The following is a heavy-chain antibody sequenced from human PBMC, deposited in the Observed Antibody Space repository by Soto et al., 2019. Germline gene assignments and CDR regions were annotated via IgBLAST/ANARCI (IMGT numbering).Heavy chain of an antibody. CDR2: INPNSGGT. D-gene: IGHD2-2*01. CDR3: AGDVGGLYCSSTSCYRGYFDY. J-gene: IGHJ4*02. V-gene: IGHV1-2*02. Sequence: AAVKVSCKASGYTFTGYYMHWVRQAPGQGLEWMGWINPNSGGTNYAQKFQGRVTMTRDTSISTAYMELSRLRSDDTAVYYCAGDVGGLYCSSTSCYRGYFDYWGQGTLVTV. CDR1: GYTFTGYY.